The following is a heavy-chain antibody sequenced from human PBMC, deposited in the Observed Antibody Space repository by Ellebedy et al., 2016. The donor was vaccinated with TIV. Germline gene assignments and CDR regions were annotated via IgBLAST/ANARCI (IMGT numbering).Heavy chain of an antibody. CDR3: ARGTYDYVWGSGRYQYYYMDV. CDR2: IIPLFGTA. Sequence: SVKVSXXASGGTFSSYAVVWVRQAPGQGLEWMGGIIPLFGTANYTQKFQGRVTITADESTSTAYMELSSLRSEDTAVYYCARGTYDYVWGSGRYQYYYMDVWGKGTTVTVSS. J-gene: IGHJ6*03. D-gene: IGHD3-16*01. V-gene: IGHV1-69*13. CDR1: GGTFSSYA.